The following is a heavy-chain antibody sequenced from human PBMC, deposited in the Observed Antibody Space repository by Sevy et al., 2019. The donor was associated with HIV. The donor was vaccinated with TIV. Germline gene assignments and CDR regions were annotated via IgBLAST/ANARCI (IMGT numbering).Heavy chain of an antibody. CDR1: GYTFTSYG. V-gene: IGHV1-18*01. Sequence: ASVKVSCKASGYTFTSYGISWVRQAPGQGLEWMGWISAYNGNTNYAQKLQGRVTMTTDTSTSTAYMELRSLRSDDTAVYYCGRDSLGGTNFDYWGQGTLVTVSS. D-gene: IGHD3-10*01. J-gene: IGHJ4*02. CDR3: GRDSLGGTNFDY. CDR2: ISAYNGNT.